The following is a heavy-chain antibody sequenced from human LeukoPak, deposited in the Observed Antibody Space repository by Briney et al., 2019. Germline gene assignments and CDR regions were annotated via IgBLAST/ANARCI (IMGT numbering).Heavy chain of an antibody. CDR3: AKKGATTGDFDY. Sequence: GGSLRLSCAASGFTFSSYGMHWVRQAPGKGLEWVAVISYDGSNKYYADSVKGRFTISRDNSKNTLYLQMNSLRAEDTAVYYCAKKGATTGDFDYWGQGTPVTVSS. V-gene: IGHV3-30*18. CDR1: GFTFSSYG. J-gene: IGHJ4*02. D-gene: IGHD1-26*01. CDR2: ISYDGSNK.